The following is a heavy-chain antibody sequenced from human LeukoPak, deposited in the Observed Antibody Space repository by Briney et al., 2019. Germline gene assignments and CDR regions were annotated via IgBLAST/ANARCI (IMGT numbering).Heavy chain of an antibody. CDR1: GGSISSGGYY. Sequence: PSQTLSLTCTVSGGSISSGGYYWSWIRQPPGKGLEWIGYIYHSGSTYYNPSLKSRVTISVDTSKNQFSLKLSSVTAADTAVYYCARKGYDFWSGYYFDYWGQGTLVTVSS. CDR2: IYHSGST. V-gene: IGHV4-30-2*01. D-gene: IGHD3-3*01. CDR3: ARKGYDFWSGYYFDY. J-gene: IGHJ4*02.